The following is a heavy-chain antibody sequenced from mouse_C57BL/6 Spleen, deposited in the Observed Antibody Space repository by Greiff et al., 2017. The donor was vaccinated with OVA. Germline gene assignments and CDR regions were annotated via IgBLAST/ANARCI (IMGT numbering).Heavy chain of an antibody. Sequence: EVQRVESGGDLVKPGGSLKLSCAASGFTFSSYGMSWVRQTPDKRLEWVATISSGGSYTYYPDSVKGRFTISRDNAKNTLYLQMSSLKSEDTAMYYCARRGYDYDVGYFDVWGTGTTVTVSS. CDR3: ARRGYDYDVGYFDV. J-gene: IGHJ1*03. V-gene: IGHV5-6*01. CDR1: GFTFSSYG. D-gene: IGHD2-4*01. CDR2: ISSGGSYT.